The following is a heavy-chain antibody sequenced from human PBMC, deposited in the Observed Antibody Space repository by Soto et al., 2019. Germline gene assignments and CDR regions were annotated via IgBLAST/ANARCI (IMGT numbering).Heavy chain of an antibody. V-gene: IGHV3-33*01. CDR1: GFTFSSYG. CDR2: IWYDGSNK. CDR3: ARADSSSWYQPLGFDY. D-gene: IGHD6-13*01. Sequence: GGSLRLSCAASGFTFSSYGMHWVRQAPGKGLEWVAVIWYDGSNKYYADSVKGRFTISRDNSKNTLYLQMNSLRAEDTAVYYCARADSSSWYQPLGFDYWGQGTLVTVSS. J-gene: IGHJ4*02.